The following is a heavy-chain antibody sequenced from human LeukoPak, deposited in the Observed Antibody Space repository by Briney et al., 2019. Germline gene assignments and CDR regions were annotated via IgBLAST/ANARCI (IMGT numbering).Heavy chain of an antibody. D-gene: IGHD6-19*01. CDR3: ARALAQQQWLVYSFDY. J-gene: IGHJ4*02. CDR2: INSGGTVT. Sequence: PGGALRLSCAASGFTFSDFWMHWVRQAPGKGLVWVSRINSGGTVTNYADSVKGRLTISRDNSKNTLYLQMNSLRAEDTAVYYCARALAQQQWLVYSFDYWGQGTLVTVSS. CDR1: GFTFSDFW. V-gene: IGHV3-74*01.